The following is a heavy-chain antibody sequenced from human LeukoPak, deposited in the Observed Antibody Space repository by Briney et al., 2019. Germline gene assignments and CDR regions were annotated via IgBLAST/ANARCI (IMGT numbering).Heavy chain of an antibody. CDR1: GFTFSSYG. D-gene: IGHD3-10*01. J-gene: IGHJ3*02. Sequence: GGSLRLSCAASGFTFSSYGMHWVRQAPGKGLEWFSSISSSSSYIYYADSVKGRFTISRDNAKNSLYLQMNSLRAEDTAVYYCARDGLWFGVADAFDIWGQGTMVTVSS. CDR2: ISSSSSYI. CDR3: ARDGLWFGVADAFDI. V-gene: IGHV3-21*01.